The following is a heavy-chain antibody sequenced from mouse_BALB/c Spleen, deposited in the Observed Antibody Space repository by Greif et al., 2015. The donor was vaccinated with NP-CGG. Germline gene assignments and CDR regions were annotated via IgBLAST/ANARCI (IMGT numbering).Heavy chain of an antibody. V-gene: IGHV14-3*02. Sequence: EVKLMESGAELVKPGASVKLSCTASGFNIKDTYMHWVKQRPEQGLEWIGRIDPANGNTKYDPKFQGKATITADTSSNTAYLQLSSLTSEGTAVYYCARYRNYAMDYWGQGTSVTVSS. D-gene: IGHD2-14*01. CDR2: IDPANGNT. CDR1: GFNIKDTY. CDR3: ARYRNYAMDY. J-gene: IGHJ4*01.